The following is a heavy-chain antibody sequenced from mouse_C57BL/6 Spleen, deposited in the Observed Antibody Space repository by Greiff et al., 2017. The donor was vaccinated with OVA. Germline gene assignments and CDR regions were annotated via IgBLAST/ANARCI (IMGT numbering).Heavy chain of an antibody. J-gene: IGHJ2*01. CDR3: AREDGYKFDY. D-gene: IGHD2-3*01. Sequence: ESGPGLVKPSQSLSLTCSVTGYSITSGYYWNWIRQFPGNKLEWMGYISYDGSNNYNPSLKNRISITRDTSKNQFFLKLNSVTTEDTATYYCAREDGYKFDYWGQGTTLTVSS. CDR1: GYSITSGYY. V-gene: IGHV3-6*01. CDR2: ISYDGSN.